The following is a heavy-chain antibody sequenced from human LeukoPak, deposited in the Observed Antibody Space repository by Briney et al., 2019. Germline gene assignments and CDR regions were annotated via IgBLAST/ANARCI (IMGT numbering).Heavy chain of an antibody. V-gene: IGHV4-39*01. CDR2: ISYSGNT. D-gene: IGHD2-15*01. CDR1: GGSIISSDYH. CDR3: ARHCCSGPAKRVFDI. J-gene: IGHJ3*02. Sequence: SETLSLTCTVSGGSIISSDYHWGWVRQPPGKGLEWIGTISYSGNTDYNPSLRSRVTISVDTSNNKFSLRLGSVTAADTAVYHCARHCCSGPAKRVFDIWGQGTMVTVSS.